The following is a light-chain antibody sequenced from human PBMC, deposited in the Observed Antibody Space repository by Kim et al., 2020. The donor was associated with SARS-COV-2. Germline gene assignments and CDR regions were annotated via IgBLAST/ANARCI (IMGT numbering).Light chain of an antibody. CDR2: EDN. J-gene: IGLJ2*01. Sequence: PVTVTGPRSSVVSASNYVQWYQQRPGSAPTTVIYEDNQRPSGVPDRFSGSIDSSSNSASITISGLKTEDEADYYCQSYDSNNRVFGGGTQLTVL. V-gene: IGLV6-57*03. CDR3: QSYDSNNRV. CDR1: SVVSASNY.